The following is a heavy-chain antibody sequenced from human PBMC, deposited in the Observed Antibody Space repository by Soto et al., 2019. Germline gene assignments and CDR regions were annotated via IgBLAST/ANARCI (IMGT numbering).Heavy chain of an antibody. V-gene: IGHV4-34*01. D-gene: IGHD1-1*01. Sequence: PSETLSLTCAVYVGSFSGYYWSWIRQPPGKGLEWIGEINHSGSTNYNPSLKSRVTISVDTSKNQFSLKLSSVTAADTAVYYCAVTNEGLDYWGQGTLVTVSS. CDR3: AVTNEGLDY. CDR2: INHSGST. CDR1: VGSFSGYY. J-gene: IGHJ4*02.